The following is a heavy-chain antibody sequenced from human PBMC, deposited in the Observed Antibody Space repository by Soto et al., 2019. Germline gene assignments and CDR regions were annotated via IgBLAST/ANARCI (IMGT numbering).Heavy chain of an antibody. CDR3: ARHGITGSYYDAFDI. CDR2: IKYSGTT. J-gene: IGHJ3*02. D-gene: IGHD1-26*01. V-gene: IGHV4-39*01. Sequence: SASLSLTCTFSCCSITISRCRWGLIRQPPGKGLEWIASIKYSGTTFYNPSLKSRVTLSVDTSKNQFALKLSSVTAAETAVYYCARHGITGSYYDAFDIWGQGTMIT. CDR1: CCSITISRCR.